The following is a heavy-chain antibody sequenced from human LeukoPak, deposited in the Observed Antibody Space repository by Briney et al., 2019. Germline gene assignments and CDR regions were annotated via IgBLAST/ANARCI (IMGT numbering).Heavy chain of an antibody. J-gene: IGHJ5*02. CDR3: AKDRMGSYSMAWFDP. D-gene: IGHD1-26*01. CDR1: GFTFDDYA. V-gene: IGHV3-43*02. CDR2: ISGDGGST. Sequence: GGSLRLSCAPSGFTFDDYAMHWVRQAPGKGLEWVSLISGDGGSTYYADSVKGRFTISRDNSKNSLYLQMNSLRTEDTALYYCAKDRMGSYSMAWFDPWGQGTLVTVSS.